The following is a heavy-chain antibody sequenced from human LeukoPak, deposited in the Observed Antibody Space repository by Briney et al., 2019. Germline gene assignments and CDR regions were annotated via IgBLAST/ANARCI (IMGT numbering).Heavy chain of an antibody. CDR1: GGSFSGYY. CDR2: INHSGST. CDR3: ARARDWGTYRYDLCWFDP. D-gene: IGHD3-16*02. V-gene: IGHV4-34*01. J-gene: IGHJ5*02. Sequence: SETLSLTCAVYGGSFSGYYWSWIRQPPGKGLEWIGEINHSGSTNYNPSLKSRVTISVDTSKNQFSLKLSSVTAADTAVYYCARARDWGTYRYDLCWFDPWGQGTLVTVSS.